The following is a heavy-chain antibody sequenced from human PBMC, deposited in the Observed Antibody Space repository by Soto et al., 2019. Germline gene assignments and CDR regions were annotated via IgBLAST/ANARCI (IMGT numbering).Heavy chain of an antibody. CDR3: ASGDSWQSYFDY. D-gene: IGHD6-13*01. V-gene: IGHV4-39*07. CDR2: VYYSGST. CDR1: GGSINVNTYY. J-gene: IGHJ4*01. Sequence: PSETLSLTCFVSGGSINVNTYYWGWIRQAPGKGLEWIGNVYYSGSTNYNPSLKSRVTISIDTSKNQFSLKLSRLRSDDTAVYYCASGDSWQSYFDYWGQGTLVTVSS.